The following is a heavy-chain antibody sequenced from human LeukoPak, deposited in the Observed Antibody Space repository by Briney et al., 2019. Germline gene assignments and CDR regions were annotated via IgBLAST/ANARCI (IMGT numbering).Heavy chain of an antibody. CDR2: IYYSGST. V-gene: IGHV4-39*01. J-gene: IGHJ4*02. D-gene: IGHD3-3*01. CDR1: GGSISSSSYY. CDR3: ARGQTIFGVVPYY. Sequence: SETLSLTCTVSGGSISSSSYYWGWIRQPPWKGLEWIGSIYYSGSTYYNPSLKSRVTISVDTSKDQFSLKLSSVTAADTAVYYCARGQTIFGVVPYYWGQGTLVTVSS.